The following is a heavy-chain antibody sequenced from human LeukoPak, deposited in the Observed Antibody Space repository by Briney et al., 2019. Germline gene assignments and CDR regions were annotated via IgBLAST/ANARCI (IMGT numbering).Heavy chain of an antibody. Sequence: PGGSLRLSCAASGFSFNNYAMSWVRQAPGKWLEWVSIIIASSGATFYADSVKGRFTISRDTSKNTLYLQLNSLRPEDTAVYYCVKGGYDYIEVAYFDFWGQGTLVTVSS. CDR1: GFSFNNYA. V-gene: IGHV3-23*01. CDR3: VKGGYDYIEVAYFDF. D-gene: IGHD5-12*01. J-gene: IGHJ4*02. CDR2: IIASSGAT.